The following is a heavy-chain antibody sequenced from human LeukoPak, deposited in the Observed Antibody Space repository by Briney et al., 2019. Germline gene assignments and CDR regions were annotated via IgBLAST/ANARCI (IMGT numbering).Heavy chain of an antibody. J-gene: IGHJ4*02. CDR2: IYYSGST. Sequence: SETLSLTCTVSGGSISSGDYYWSWIRQPPGKGLEWIGYIYYSGSTYYNPSLTSRVTISVDTSKNQFSLKLSSVTAADTAVYYCAREHGVAVFDYWGQGTLVTVSS. D-gene: IGHD3-10*01. CDR3: AREHGVAVFDY. V-gene: IGHV4-30-4*08. CDR1: GGSISSGDYY.